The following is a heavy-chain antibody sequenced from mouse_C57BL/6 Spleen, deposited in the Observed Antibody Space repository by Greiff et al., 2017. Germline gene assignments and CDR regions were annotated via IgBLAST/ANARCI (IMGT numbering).Heavy chain of an antibody. V-gene: IGHV1-52*01. D-gene: IGHD1-1*01. CDR1: GYTFTSYW. CDR2: IDPSDSDT. CDR3: ARSHYEGFAY. J-gene: IGHJ3*01. Sequence: QVQLQQPGAELVRPGSSVKLSCKASGYTFTSYWMHWVKQRPIQGLEWIGNIDPSDSDTHYNQKFKDKATLTVDKASSTAYMQLSSLTSVDSAVYYCARSHYEGFAYWGQGTLVTVSA.